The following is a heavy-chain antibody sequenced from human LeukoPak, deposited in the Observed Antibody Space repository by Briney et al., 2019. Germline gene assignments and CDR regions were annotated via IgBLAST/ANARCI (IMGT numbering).Heavy chain of an antibody. D-gene: IGHD6-6*01. Sequence: KPSETLSLTCAVYGGTFSGYYWSWIRQPPGQGLEWIGEINHSGSTNYNPSLKSRVTISLDTSKNQFSLKLSSVTAADTAVYYCARGLGRARPRFDYWGQGTLVTVSS. CDR2: INHSGST. CDR3: ARGLGRARPRFDY. CDR1: GGTFSGYY. V-gene: IGHV4-34*01. J-gene: IGHJ4*02.